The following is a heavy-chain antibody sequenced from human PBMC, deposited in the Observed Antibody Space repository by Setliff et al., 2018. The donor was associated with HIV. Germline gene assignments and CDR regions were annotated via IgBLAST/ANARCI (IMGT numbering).Heavy chain of an antibody. CDR1: GGSISSGDYY. J-gene: IGHJ4*02. D-gene: IGHD3-10*01. CDR2: IYYSGST. CDR3: ARVQRSGSYYRPYYFDY. V-gene: IGHV4-30-4*08. Sequence: TLSLTCTVSGGSISSGDYYWGWIRQPPGKGLEWIGYIYYSGSTYYNPSLKSRVTISVDTSKNQFSLKLSSVTAADTAVYYCARVQRSGSYYRPYYFDYWGQGTLVTVSS.